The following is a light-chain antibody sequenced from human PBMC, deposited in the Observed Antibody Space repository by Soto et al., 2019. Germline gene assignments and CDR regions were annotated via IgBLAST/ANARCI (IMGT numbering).Light chain of an antibody. CDR3: LLYYGGARV. CDR1: SSDVGGYNY. V-gene: IGLV2-14*01. CDR2: EVS. Sequence: QSALTQPASVSGSPGQAITISCTGTSSDVGGYNYVSWYQQHPGKAPKLMIDEVSNRPSGVSNRFSGSKSGNTSSLTISGLQAEDEADYYCLLYYGGARVFGGGTKLTVL. J-gene: IGLJ3*02.